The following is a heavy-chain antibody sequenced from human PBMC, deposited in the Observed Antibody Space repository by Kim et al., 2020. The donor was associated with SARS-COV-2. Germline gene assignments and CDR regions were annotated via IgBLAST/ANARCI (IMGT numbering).Heavy chain of an antibody. J-gene: IGHJ4*02. V-gene: IGHV3-11*03. Sequence: GGSLRLSCAASGFTFSDYYMSWIRQAPGKGLEWVSYISSSSSYTNYADSVKGRFTISRDNAKNSLYLQMNSLRAEDTAVYYCASIVDTAMAIDYWGQGTLVTVSS. CDR2: ISSSSSYT. D-gene: IGHD5-18*01. CDR3: ASIVDTAMAIDY. CDR1: GFTFSDYY.